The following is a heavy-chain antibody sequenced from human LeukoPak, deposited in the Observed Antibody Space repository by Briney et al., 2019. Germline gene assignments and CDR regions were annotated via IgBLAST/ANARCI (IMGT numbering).Heavy chain of an antibody. Sequence: GGSLRLSCAASGFTFGGYAMSWVRQAPGKGLEWVSAISGGGGSTYYADSVKGRFTISRDISKNTLYLLMNSLRAEDTAIYHCAKAGAAYSSAWYLYFDSWGQGTLVTVSS. CDR2: ISGGGGST. D-gene: IGHD6-13*01. CDR1: GFTFGGYA. V-gene: IGHV3-23*01. CDR3: AKAGAAYSSAWYLYFDS. J-gene: IGHJ4*02.